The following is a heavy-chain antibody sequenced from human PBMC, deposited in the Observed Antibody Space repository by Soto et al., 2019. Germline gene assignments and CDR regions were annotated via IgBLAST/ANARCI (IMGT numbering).Heavy chain of an antibody. V-gene: IGHV1-18*01. D-gene: IGHD6-19*01. CDR3: ARGVAVAGIDYYYYYGMDV. CDR2: ISPYNGDT. CDR1: GYTFTSYG. Sequence: ASVKVSCKASGYTFTSYGISWVRQAPGQGLEWMGWISPYNGDTNYAQKLQGRVTMTRDTSTSTAYMELSRLRSDDTAVYYCARGVAVAGIDYYYYYGMDVWGQGTTVTVSS. J-gene: IGHJ6*02.